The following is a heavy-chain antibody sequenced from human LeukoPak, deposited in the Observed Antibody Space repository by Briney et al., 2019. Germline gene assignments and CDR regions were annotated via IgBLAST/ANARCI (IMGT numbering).Heavy chain of an antibody. CDR1: VYTFTSYY. D-gene: IGHD3-10*01. Sequence: ASVKVSCKASVYTFTSYYMHWVRQAPGQGLEWMGIINPSGGSTSYAQKFQGRVTMTRDTSTSTVYMELSSLRSEDTAVYYCARALWGVGFDYWGQGTLVTVSS. V-gene: IGHV1-46*01. CDR3: ARALWGVGFDY. CDR2: INPSGGST. J-gene: IGHJ4*02.